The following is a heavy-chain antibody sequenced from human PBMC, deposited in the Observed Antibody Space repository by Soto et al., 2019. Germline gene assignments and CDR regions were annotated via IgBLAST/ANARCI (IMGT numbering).Heavy chain of an antibody. J-gene: IGHJ4*02. Sequence: SETLSLTCTVSGGSISSSSYYWGWIRQPPGKGLEWIGSIYYSGSTYYNPSLKSRVTISVDTSKNQFSLKLSSVTAADTAVYYCARLPYTSLAYFDYWGQGTLVTVSS. CDR2: IYYSGST. CDR1: GGSISSSSYY. V-gene: IGHV4-39*01. D-gene: IGHD3-16*01. CDR3: ARLPYTSLAYFDY.